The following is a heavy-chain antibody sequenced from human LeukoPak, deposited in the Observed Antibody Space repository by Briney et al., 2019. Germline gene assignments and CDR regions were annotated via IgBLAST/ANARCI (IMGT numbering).Heavy chain of an antibody. Sequence: PSETLSLTCAVYGGSFSGYYWSWIRQPPGKGLEWIGEINHSGSTNYNPSLKSRVTISVDTSKNQFSLKLSSVTAADTAVYYCARGFSLAPRDNWNYPPNYWGQGTLVTVSS. V-gene: IGHV4-34*01. CDR3: ARGFSLAPRDNWNYPPNY. CDR2: INHSGST. D-gene: IGHD1-7*01. CDR1: GGSFSGYY. J-gene: IGHJ4*02.